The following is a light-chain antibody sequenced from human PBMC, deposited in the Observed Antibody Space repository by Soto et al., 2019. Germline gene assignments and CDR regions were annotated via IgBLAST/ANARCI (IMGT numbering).Light chain of an antibody. CDR2: GDS. V-gene: IGLV1-40*01. CDR1: SSNIGAGYD. J-gene: IGLJ1*01. CDR3: QSYDSSLSGYV. Sequence: QSVLTQPPSVSGAPGQRVTISCTGSSSNIGAGYDVHWYQQLPGTAPKLVLYGDSNRPSGVPDRFSGSKSGTSASLAITGLQAEDEADYYCQSYDSSLSGYVFGTGTKLTVL.